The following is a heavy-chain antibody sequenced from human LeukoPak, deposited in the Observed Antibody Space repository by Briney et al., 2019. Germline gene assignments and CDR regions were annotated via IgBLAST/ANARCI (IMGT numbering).Heavy chain of an antibody. CDR1: GFTFSSYA. D-gene: IGHD3-22*01. Sequence: GGSLRLSCAASGFTFSSYAMNWVRQAPGKGLEWVSGISGSGGSGGSTYYADSVKGRFTISRDNSKNTLYLQMNSLRAEDTAVYYCARDYYDSSGYYHLDYWGQGTLVTVSS. CDR2: ISGSGGSGGST. J-gene: IGHJ4*02. V-gene: IGHV3-23*01. CDR3: ARDYYDSSGYYHLDY.